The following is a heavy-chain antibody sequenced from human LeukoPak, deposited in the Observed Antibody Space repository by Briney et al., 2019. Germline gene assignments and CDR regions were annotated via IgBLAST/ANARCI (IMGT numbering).Heavy chain of an antibody. CDR1: GFTFSSYW. CDR2: VNTDGSDT. Sequence: PGGSLRLSCAASGFTFSSYWVHWVRQAPGKGLVWVSRVNTDGSDTGYADSVKGRFTISRDNAKNTLYLQMNRLRAEDTAVYYCARDGTTSTWVAYNWFDSWGQGTLVTVSS. CDR3: ARDGTTSTWVAYNWFDS. V-gene: IGHV3-74*01. J-gene: IGHJ5*01. D-gene: IGHD1-7*01.